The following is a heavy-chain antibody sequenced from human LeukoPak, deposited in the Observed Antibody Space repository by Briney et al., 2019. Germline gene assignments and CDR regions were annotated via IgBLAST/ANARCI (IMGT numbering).Heavy chain of an antibody. Sequence: GGSLRLSCAASEFTFSTYSMNWVRQAPGKGLEWVSSISSSSSYIYYADSVKGRFTISRDNAKNSLYLQMNSLRAEDTAVYYCARVFLEGDAFDIWGQGTMVTVSS. CDR1: EFTFSTYS. J-gene: IGHJ3*02. V-gene: IGHV3-21*01. CDR3: ARVFLEGDAFDI. D-gene: IGHD2/OR15-2a*01. CDR2: ISSSSSYI.